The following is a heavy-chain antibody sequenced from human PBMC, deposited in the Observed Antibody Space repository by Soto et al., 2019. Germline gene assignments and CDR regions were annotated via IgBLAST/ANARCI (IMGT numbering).Heavy chain of an antibody. CDR1: GYTFTSYG. CDR2: ISAYNGNT. V-gene: IGHV1-18*01. Sequence: ASVKVSCKASGYTFTSYGISWVRQAPGQGLEWMGWISAYNGNTNYAQKLQGRVTMTTDTSTSTAYMELRSLRSDDTAVYYCARGTYYYDSSGYNVAWFDPWGQGTLVTVSS. CDR3: ARGTYYYDSSGYNVAWFDP. D-gene: IGHD3-22*01. J-gene: IGHJ5*02.